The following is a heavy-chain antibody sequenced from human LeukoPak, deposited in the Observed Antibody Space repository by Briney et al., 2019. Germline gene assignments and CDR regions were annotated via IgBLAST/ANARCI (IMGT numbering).Heavy chain of an antibody. CDR3: ARAKPGRLAFDY. J-gene: IGHJ4*02. Sequence: SETLSLTCTVSGGSISSGGYYWSWIRQHPGTGLEWIGYIYYSGSTYYNPSLKSRVTISVDTSKNQFSLKLSSVTAADTAVYYCARAKPGRLAFDYWGQGTLVTVSS. CDR1: GGSISSGGYY. V-gene: IGHV4-31*03. CDR2: IYYSGST.